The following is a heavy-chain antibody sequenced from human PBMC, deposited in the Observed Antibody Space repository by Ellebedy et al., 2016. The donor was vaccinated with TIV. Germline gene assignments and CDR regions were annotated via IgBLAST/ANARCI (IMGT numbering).Heavy chain of an antibody. CDR3: ARLNGLGGSYSNAFDI. J-gene: IGHJ3*02. D-gene: IGHD1-26*01. CDR1: GGSISSSSYY. V-gene: IGHV4-39*01. Sequence: SETLSLXCTVSGGSISSSSYYWGWIRQPPGKGLEWIGSIYYSGSTYYNPSLKSRVTISVDTSKNQFSLKLSSVTAAGTAVYYCARLNGLGGSYSNAFDIWGQGTMVTVSS. CDR2: IYYSGST.